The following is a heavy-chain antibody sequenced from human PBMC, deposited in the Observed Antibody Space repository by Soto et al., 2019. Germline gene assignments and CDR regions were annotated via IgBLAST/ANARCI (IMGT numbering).Heavy chain of an antibody. V-gene: IGHV4-61*01. J-gene: IGHJ4*02. CDR3: ARGGYYYFDY. CDR2: IYYSGST. CDR1: GGSVSSGSYY. D-gene: IGHD3-22*01. Sequence: PSETLSLTCTVSGGSVSSGSYYWSWIRQPPGKGLEWIGYIYYSGSTNYNPSLKSRVTISVDTSKNQFSLKLSSVTAADTAVYYCARGGYYYFDYWGQGTLVTVSS.